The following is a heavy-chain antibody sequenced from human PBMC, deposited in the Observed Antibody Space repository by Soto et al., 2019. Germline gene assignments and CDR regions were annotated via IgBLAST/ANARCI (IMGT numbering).Heavy chain of an antibody. CDR2: VYISGST. CDR1: GGSISTYY. V-gene: IGHV4-4*07. J-gene: IGHJ3*02. Sequence: QVQLQESGPGLVKPSETLSLTCTVSGGSISTYYWNWIRQSAGKGLEWIGRVYISGSTNYHPSLKSRVAMSVDTSNNQFFLKVPSVTAADTAVYYCARGGRDGFDIWGQGTMVTVSS. CDR3: ARGGRDGFDI.